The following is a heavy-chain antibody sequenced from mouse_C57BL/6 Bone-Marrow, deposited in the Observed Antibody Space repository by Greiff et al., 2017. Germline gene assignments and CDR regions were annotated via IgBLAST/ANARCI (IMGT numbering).Heavy chain of an antibody. CDR2: IDPENGDT. CDR1: GFNIKDDY. CDR3: TTDGATTRLYAMDY. V-gene: IGHV14-4*01. D-gene: IGHD3-1*01. Sequence: VHVKQSGAELVRPGASVKLSCTASGFNIKDDYMHWVKQRPEQGLEWIGWIDPENGDTEYASKFKGKATITADTSSNTPYLQLSSLTPEDTAVYYCTTDGATTRLYAMDYWGQGTSVTVSS. J-gene: IGHJ4*01.